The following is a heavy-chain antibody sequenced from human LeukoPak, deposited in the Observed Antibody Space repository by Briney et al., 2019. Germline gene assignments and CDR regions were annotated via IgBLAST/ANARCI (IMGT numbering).Heavy chain of an antibody. J-gene: IGHJ3*02. CDR1: GGTFSSYA. CDR3: AKSRPYSSGYHGVGAFDS. D-gene: IGHD6-19*01. Sequence: VASVKVSCKASGGTFSSYAISWVRQAPGQGLEWMGGIIPIFGTANYAQKFQGRVTITADESTSTAYMELSSLRAEDTAVYYCAKSRPYSSGYHGVGAFDSWGQGTMVTVSS. CDR2: IIPIFGTA. V-gene: IGHV1-69*13.